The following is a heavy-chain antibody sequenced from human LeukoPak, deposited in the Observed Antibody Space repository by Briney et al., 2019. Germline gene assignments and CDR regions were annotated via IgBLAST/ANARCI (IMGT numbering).Heavy chain of an antibody. J-gene: IGHJ4*02. Sequence: ASVKVSCKASGYTFTSYDINWVRQATGQGLEWMGWMNPNSGNTGYAQKFQGRVTITRNTSISTAYMELSSLRSEDTAVYYCARVVATSPRKGFDYWGQGPLVTVSS. V-gene: IGHV1-8*03. CDR2: MNPNSGNT. CDR1: GYTFTSYD. CDR3: ARVVATSPRKGFDY. D-gene: IGHD5-12*01.